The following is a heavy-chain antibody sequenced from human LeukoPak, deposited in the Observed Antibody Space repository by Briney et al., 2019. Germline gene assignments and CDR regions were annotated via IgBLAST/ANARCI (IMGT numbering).Heavy chain of an antibody. D-gene: IGHD6-6*01. Sequence: GSVKVSCKASGYTFPIYFMHWVRQAPGQGLEWMGIINPTGGSTTYAQKFQGRVTMTRDTSTSTVYMELSSLRSDDTAVYYCARTAARRFDYWGQGTLVTVSS. CDR3: ARTAARRFDY. CDR2: INPTGGST. V-gene: IGHV1-46*01. CDR1: GYTFPIYF. J-gene: IGHJ4*02.